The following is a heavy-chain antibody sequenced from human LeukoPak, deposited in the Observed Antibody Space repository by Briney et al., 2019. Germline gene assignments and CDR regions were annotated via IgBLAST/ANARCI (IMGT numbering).Heavy chain of an antibody. J-gene: IGHJ4*02. CDR1: GGSISGYY. D-gene: IGHD2-15*01. CDR3: ARRYCSGGSCYHFDY. CDR2: ISTSGST. V-gene: IGHV4-4*07. Sequence: SETLSLTCTVSGGSISGYYWIWIRQPAGKGLEWIGRISTSGSTDCNPSLKSRATMSVDTSKNQFSLRLSSVTAADTAVYYCARRYCSGGSCYHFDYWGQGTLVTVSS.